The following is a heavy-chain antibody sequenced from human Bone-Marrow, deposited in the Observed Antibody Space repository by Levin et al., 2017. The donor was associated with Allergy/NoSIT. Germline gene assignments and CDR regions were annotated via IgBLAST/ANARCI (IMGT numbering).Heavy chain of an antibody. D-gene: IGHD3-22*01. J-gene: IGHJ4*02. CDR3: ARSFYDSGGRWDYFDS. Sequence: TSETLSLTCGVSGGSVSGDAYYWSWIRQTPGEGLEWIGYIYHRGSSNYNPSLRGRLSMSVDTSKNQFSLRLSSVTAADTAVYYCARSFYDSGGRWDYFDSWGQGILVTVSS. CDR1: GGSVSGDAYY. V-gene: IGHV4-61*08. CDR2: IYHRGSS.